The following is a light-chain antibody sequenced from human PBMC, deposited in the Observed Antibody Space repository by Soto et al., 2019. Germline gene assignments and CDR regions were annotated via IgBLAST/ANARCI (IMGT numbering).Light chain of an antibody. J-gene: IGKJ5*01. V-gene: IGKV3-11*01. CDR2: DAS. CDR3: QQRSNWPLT. Sequence: EIVLTQSPATLSESPGERVTLSCRASQSVSSYLAWYQQKPGQAPRLLIYDASNRATGIPARFSGSGSGTDFTLTISSLEPEDFAVYYCQQRSNWPLTFGQGTRLEIK. CDR1: QSVSSY.